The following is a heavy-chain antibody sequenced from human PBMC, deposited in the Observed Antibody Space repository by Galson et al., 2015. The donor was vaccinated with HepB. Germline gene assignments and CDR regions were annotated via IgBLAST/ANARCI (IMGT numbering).Heavy chain of an antibody. Sequence: SLRLSCAASGFTFSSYAMHWVRQTTGKGLEWVSAIDTAGDTYYPGSVKGRFTISRENAKNSLYLQMNSLGAGDTAVYYCARDSTSGDWYFDLWGRGTLVTVSS. D-gene: IGHD2/OR15-2a*01. CDR1: GFTFSSYA. J-gene: IGHJ2*01. CDR2: IDTAGDT. V-gene: IGHV3-13*01. CDR3: ARDSTSGDWYFDL.